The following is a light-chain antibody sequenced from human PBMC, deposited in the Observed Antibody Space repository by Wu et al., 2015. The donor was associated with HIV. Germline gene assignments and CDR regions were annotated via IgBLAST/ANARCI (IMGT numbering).Light chain of an antibody. CDR1: QSVSSW. CDR2: AAS. CDR3: QQSYSIPWT. V-gene: IGKV1-39*01. J-gene: IGKJ1*01. Sequence: DVQMTQSPSTLSASVGDRVTITCRVSQSVSSWLAWYQQKPGKAPKVLIYAASTLQGGVPSRFSGSRSGTNFTLTISSLQPEDFATYYCQQSYSIPWTFGQGTKVDIK.